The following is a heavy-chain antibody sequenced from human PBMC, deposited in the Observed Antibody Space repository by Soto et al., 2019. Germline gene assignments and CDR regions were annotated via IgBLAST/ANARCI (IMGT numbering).Heavy chain of an antibody. Sequence: ASVKVSCKASGGTFSSYAISWVRQAPGQGLEWMGWISTYNGNTKYAQKLQGRVTMTTDTSTSTAYMERRSLRSDDTAVFYCAREMVRGVGSDYWGQGTLVTVSS. D-gene: IGHD3-10*01. J-gene: IGHJ4*02. V-gene: IGHV1-18*01. CDR3: AREMVRGVGSDY. CDR1: GGTFSSYA. CDR2: ISTYNGNT.